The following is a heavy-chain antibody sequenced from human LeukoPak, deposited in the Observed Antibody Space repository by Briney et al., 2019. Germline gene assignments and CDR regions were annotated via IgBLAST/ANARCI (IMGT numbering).Heavy chain of an antibody. Sequence: PSETLSLTCTVSGGSTSGRYWTWIRQPPGKGLERIGYIHYDGRTNYNPSFKSRVIISLDTSNNQISLNLKSVTAADTAAYYCARLVNYCYSDYWGQGTLVTVSS. D-gene: IGHD2-21*01. V-gene: IGHV4-59*11. J-gene: IGHJ4*02. CDR1: GGSTSGRY. CDR3: ARLVNYCYSDY. CDR2: IHYDGRT.